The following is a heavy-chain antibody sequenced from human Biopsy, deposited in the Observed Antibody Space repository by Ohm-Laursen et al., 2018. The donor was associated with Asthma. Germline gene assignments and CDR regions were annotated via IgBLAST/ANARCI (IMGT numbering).Heavy chain of an antibody. CDR1: GYTVTRYA. D-gene: IGHD3-22*01. CDR3: ARMISYYHEMRAPFFDY. J-gene: IGHJ4*02. V-gene: IGHV7-4-1*02. Sequence: GASVKVSCKASGYTVTRYAINWVRQAPAQGLEWMGWINTNTGNPTYAQGFTGRFVPSLDTSVNTAHLQISSLKAEDTAVYYCARMISYYHEMRAPFFDYWGQGTLVTVSS. CDR2: INTNTGNP.